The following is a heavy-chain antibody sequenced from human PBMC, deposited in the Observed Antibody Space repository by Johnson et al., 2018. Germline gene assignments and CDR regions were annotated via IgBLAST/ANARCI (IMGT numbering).Heavy chain of an antibody. CDR1: GFTFSDYY. J-gene: IGHJ3*02. CDR3: ARGVCSGGRCHSHDDVDI. Sequence: QVQLVESGGGLVKPGGSLRLSCAASGFTFSDYYMSWIRQAPGRGLEWVSYISGSVSTKYYADSVKGRFTISRENAKNSLWLHMNSLRAENTGGDYCARGVCSGGRCHSHDDVDIWGQGTVVTVSS. D-gene: IGHD2-15*01. V-gene: IGHV3-11*01. CDR2: ISGSVSTK.